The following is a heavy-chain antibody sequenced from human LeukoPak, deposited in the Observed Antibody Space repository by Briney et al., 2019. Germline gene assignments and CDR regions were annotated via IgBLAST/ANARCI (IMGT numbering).Heavy chain of an antibody. CDR1: GFTFSRYW. V-gene: IGHV3-74*01. D-gene: IGHD2-15*01. CDR3: ATAGGDGSRMGFDP. Sequence: GGSLRLSCADSGFTFSRYWMHWVRQTPGKGLVWVSCISADGSVTRYADSVKGRFTISRDNTKSTLYLQMHSLRAGDTAVYYCATAGGDGSRMGFDPWGQGTPVTVSS. CDR2: ISADGSVT. J-gene: IGHJ5*02.